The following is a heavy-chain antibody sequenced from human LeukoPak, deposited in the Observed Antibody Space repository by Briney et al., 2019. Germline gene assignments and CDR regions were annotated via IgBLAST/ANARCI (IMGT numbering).Heavy chain of an antibody. D-gene: IGHD3-10*01. CDR1: EXTFSDSS. CDR3: ARARDYGSGKANAFDI. CDR2: LSSGSRYI. J-gene: IGHJ3*02. V-gene: IGHV3-21*04. Sequence: GWSLRLYCEASEXTFSDSSMRWVRQAPEKGLELVSSLSSGSRYIYYADSVKGRFTVSRDNAKNSLYLQMNSLRAEDTAFYYCARARDYGSGKANAFDIWGQGTMVTVSS.